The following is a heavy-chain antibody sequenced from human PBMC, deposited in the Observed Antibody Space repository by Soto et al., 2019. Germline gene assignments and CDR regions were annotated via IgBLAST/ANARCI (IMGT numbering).Heavy chain of an antibody. Sequence: QVQLVESGGGVVQPGRSLRLSCEASGSTFSSYAMHWVRQAPGKGLEWVAVISYDGANTYHADSVKGRFTISRDNSKNTLYLQMTSLRADDTAVYYCARDKTGYSNGRADYWGQGTLVTVSS. D-gene: IGHD5-12*01. CDR1: GSTFSSYA. CDR3: ARDKTGYSNGRADY. CDR2: ISYDGANT. V-gene: IGHV3-30-3*01. J-gene: IGHJ4*02.